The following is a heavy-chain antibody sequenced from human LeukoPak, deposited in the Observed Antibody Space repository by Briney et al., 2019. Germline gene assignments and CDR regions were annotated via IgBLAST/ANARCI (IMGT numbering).Heavy chain of an antibody. CDR1: EYSVSTND. J-gene: IGHJ2*01. CDR3: ASLRQGWWYFEF. Sequence: GGSLRLSCAVSEYSVSTNDMSWVRPFPGGELEWLSIIYSGGSKFYAASVKGRFTISRDISENTLHLEMNSLRAEDTAVYYCASLRQGWWYFEFWGRGTLVTVSS. CDR2: IYSGGSK. V-gene: IGHV3-53*01. D-gene: IGHD5/OR15-5a*01.